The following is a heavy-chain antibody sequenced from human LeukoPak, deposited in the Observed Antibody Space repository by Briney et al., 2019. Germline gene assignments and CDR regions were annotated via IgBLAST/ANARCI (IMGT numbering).Heavy chain of an antibody. CDR3: ARDRGSSGWYEFDY. Sequence: GGSLRLSCAASGFTSSSYWMSWVRQAPGKGLEWVANIKQDGSEKYYVDSVKARFTISRDNAKNSLYLQMNSLRAEDTAVYYCARDRGSSGWYEFDYWGQGTLVTVSS. J-gene: IGHJ4*02. CDR1: GFTSSSYW. V-gene: IGHV3-7*01. CDR2: IKQDGSEK. D-gene: IGHD6-19*01.